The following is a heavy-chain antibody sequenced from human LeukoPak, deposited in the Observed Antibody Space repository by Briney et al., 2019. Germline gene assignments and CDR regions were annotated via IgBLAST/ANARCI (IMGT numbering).Heavy chain of an antibody. Sequence: ASVKVSCKASGYTFTSYAMHWVRPAPGQRLEWMGWINAGNGNTKYSQKFQGRVTITRDTSASTAYVELSSLRSEDTAVYYCARGGRGCWSTTSAYRTWFDPWGQGTLVTVSS. V-gene: IGHV1-3*01. CDR3: ARGGRGCWSTTSAYRTWFDP. CDR1: GYTFTSYA. J-gene: IGHJ5*02. CDR2: INAGNGNT. D-gene: IGHD2-2*02.